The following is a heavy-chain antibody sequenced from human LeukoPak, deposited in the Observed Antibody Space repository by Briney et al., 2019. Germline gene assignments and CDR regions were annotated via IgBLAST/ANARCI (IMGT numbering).Heavy chain of an antibody. D-gene: IGHD3-10*01. J-gene: IGHJ4*02. V-gene: IGHV3-33*06. CDR2: IWYDGSNK. CDR1: GFTFSSYG. CDR3: AKDVQRALWVGELPH. Sequence: GRSLRLSCAASGFTFSSYGMQLVRPAPGKGLGWVAGIWYDGSNKYYADSVKGRFTISRDNSKNTLYLRMNSLRAEDRAVYYCAKDVQRALWVGELPHWGQGALVTVSS.